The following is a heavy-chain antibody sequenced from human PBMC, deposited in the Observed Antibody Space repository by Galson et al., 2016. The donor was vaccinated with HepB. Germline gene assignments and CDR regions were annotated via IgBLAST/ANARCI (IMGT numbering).Heavy chain of an antibody. CDR1: GFSLNARGVG. V-gene: IGHV2-5*02. J-gene: IGHJ4*02. D-gene: IGHD3-10*01. CDR3: AHRPGLVWFGELFQD. Sequence: PALVKPTQTLTLTCTFSGFSLNARGVGVGWLRQPPGKALEWLALIYWDDDKRYRPSLKNRLTITKDTSKNQVVLTLTDVDPVDTGIYYCAHRPGLVWFGELFQDWGQGTLVTVSS. CDR2: IYWDDDK.